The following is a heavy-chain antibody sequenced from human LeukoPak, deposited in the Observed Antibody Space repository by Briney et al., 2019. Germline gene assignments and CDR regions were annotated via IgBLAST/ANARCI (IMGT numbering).Heavy chain of an antibody. D-gene: IGHD3-22*01. Sequence: PSETLSFTCTVSGGSISSYYWSWIRQPAGKGLEWIGRIYTSGSTNYNPSLKSRVTISVDKSKNQFSLKLSSVTAADTAVYYCARDRNVYYYDSSGYYPGAFDIWGQGTMVTVSS. CDR2: IYTSGST. CDR1: GGSISSYY. CDR3: ARDRNVYYYDSSGYYPGAFDI. J-gene: IGHJ3*02. V-gene: IGHV4-4*07.